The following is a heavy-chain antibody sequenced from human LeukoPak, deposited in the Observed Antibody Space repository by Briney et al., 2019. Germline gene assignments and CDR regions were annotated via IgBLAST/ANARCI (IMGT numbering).Heavy chain of an antibody. V-gene: IGHV4-59*01. J-gene: IGHJ4*02. CDR2: IYYSGST. D-gene: IGHD5-18*01. CDR3: ARESSYGDFDY. Sequence: SETLSLTCTVSGGSISSYYWSWVRQPPGKGLEWIGYIYYSGSTNYNPSLKSRVTISVDTSKNQFSLKLSSVTAADTAVYYCARESSYGDFDYWGQGTLVTVSS. CDR1: GGSISSYY.